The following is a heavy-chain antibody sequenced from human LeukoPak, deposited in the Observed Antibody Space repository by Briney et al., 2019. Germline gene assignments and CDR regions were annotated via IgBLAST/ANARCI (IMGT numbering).Heavy chain of an antibody. CDR1: GFTFSGFW. J-gene: IGHJ6*03. V-gene: IGHV3-74*01. D-gene: IGHD3-3*01. CDR2: IDNGGSGT. CDR3: ARGGGCATILRVVQYMDV. Sequence: GGSLRLSCAASGFTFSGFWMHWVRQVPEKGLVLVSRIDNGGSGTTYADSVQGRFTVSRENAKNTLYPQMQSPRDEDTAIDYCARGGGCATILRVVQYMDVWGKGTTVTVSS.